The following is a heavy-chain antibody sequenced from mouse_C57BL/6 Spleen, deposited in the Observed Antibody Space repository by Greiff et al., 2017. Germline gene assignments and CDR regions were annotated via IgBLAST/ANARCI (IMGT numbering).Heavy chain of an antibody. CDR3: ARELLRERYFDV. Sequence: QVQLQQPGAELVKPGASVKLSCKASGYTFTSYWMHWVKQRPGQGLEWIGMIHPNSGSTNYNEKFKSKATLTVDKSSSTAYMQLSSLTSEDSAVYYCARELLRERYFDVWGTGTTVTVSS. CDR2: IHPNSGST. V-gene: IGHV1-64*01. CDR1: GYTFTSYW. J-gene: IGHJ1*03. D-gene: IGHD1-1*01.